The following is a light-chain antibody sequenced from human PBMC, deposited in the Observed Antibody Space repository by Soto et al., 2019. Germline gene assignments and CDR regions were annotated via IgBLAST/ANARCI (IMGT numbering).Light chain of an antibody. CDR1: SSVVGGYNY. J-gene: IGLJ1*01. CDR2: DVS. V-gene: IGLV2-14*01. CDR3: SSYTSSSTRV. Sequence: QSALAQPASVSGSPGQSITISCTGTSSVVGGYNYVSWYQQHPGKAPKLMIYDVSNRPSGVSNRFSGSKSGNTAFLIISGLQAEDEADYYCSSYTSSSTRVFGTGTKVTVL.